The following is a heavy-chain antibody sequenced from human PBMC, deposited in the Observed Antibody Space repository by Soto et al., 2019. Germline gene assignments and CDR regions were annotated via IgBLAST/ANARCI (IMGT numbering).Heavy chain of an antibody. CDR3: AKDLYSSSWWLFDY. CDR1: GFTFSSYA. J-gene: IGHJ4*02. CDR2: ISGSGGST. V-gene: IGHV3-23*01. Sequence: EVQLLESGGGLVQPGGSLRLSCAASGFTFSSYAMSWVRQAPGKGLEWVSAISGSGGSTYYADSVKGRFTISRDNSKNMLCLQINSLRAEDTAVYYCAKDLYSSSWWLFDYWGQGTLVTVSS. D-gene: IGHD6-13*01.